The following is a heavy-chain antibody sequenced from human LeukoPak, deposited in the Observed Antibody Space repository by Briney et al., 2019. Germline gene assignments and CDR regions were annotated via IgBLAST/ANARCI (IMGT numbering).Heavy chain of an antibody. CDR3: ARGSRLNHAFDI. CDR1: GYTFTDYY. Sequence: ASVKVSCTASGYTFTDYYMHWVRQAPGQGLEWMGIINPSGGSTSYAQKFQGGVTMTRDTSTSTVYMELSSLRSEDTAVYYCARGSRLNHAFDIWGQGTMVTVSS. CDR2: INPSGGST. J-gene: IGHJ3*02. V-gene: IGHV1-46*01. D-gene: IGHD3-16*01.